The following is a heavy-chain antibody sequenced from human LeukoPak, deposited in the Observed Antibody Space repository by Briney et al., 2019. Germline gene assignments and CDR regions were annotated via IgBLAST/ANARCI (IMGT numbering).Heavy chain of an antibody. D-gene: IGHD2-8*01. J-gene: IGHJ6*02. CDR1: GFTFSSYA. CDR3: AKDPCTDGVCYTSSYYGMDV. CDR2: ISGSSLSA. Sequence: GGSLRLSCAAPGFTFSSYAMSWVRQAPGKGLEWVSVISGSSLSAYYADSVKGRFTISRDNTKNTLYLQMNSLRVEDTAVYYCAKDPCTDGVCYTSSYYGMDVWGLGTTVTVSS. V-gene: IGHV3-23*01.